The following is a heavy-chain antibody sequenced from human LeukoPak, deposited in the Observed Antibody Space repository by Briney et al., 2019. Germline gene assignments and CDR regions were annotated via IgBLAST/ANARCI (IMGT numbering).Heavy chain of an antibody. J-gene: IGHJ4*02. Sequence: PGGSLRLSCAASGFTFSSYGMHWVRQAPGKGLEWVAFIRYDGSNKYYADSVKGRFTISRDNSKNTLYLQMNSLRAEDTAVYYCAKVYGSGWYSYFDYWGQGTLVTVSS. CDR3: AKVYGSGWYSYFDY. V-gene: IGHV3-30*02. CDR1: GFTFSSYG. D-gene: IGHD6-19*01. CDR2: IRYDGSNK.